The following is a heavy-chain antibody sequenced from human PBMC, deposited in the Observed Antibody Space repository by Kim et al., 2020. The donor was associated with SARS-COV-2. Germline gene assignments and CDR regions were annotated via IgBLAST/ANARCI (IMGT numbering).Heavy chain of an antibody. CDR3: AKDRYDILTGARYFDY. CDR1: GFTFSSYG. Sequence: GGSLRLSCAASGFTFSSYGMHWVRQAPGKGLEWVAVISYDGSNKYYADSVKGRFTISRDNSKNTLYLQMNSLRAEDTAVYYCAKDRYDILTGARYFDYWGQGTLVTVSS. CDR2: ISYDGSNK. V-gene: IGHV3-30*18. J-gene: IGHJ4*02. D-gene: IGHD3-9*01.